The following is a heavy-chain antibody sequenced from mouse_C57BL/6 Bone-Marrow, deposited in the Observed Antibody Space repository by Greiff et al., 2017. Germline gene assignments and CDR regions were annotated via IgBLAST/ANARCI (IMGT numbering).Heavy chain of an antibody. CDR2: IDPENGDT. Sequence: EVQLQQSGAELVRPGASVKLSCTASGFNIKDDYMHWVKQRPEQGLERIGWIDPENGDTEYASKFQGKATITADTSSSTAYLQLSSLTSEDTAVYYCTTGLLTLDWGQGTTLTVSS. CDR1: GFNIKDDY. V-gene: IGHV14-4*01. CDR3: TTGLLTLD. D-gene: IGHD2-1*01. J-gene: IGHJ2*01.